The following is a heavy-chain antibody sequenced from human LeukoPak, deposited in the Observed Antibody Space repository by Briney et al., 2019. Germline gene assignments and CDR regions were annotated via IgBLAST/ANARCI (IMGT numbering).Heavy chain of an antibody. CDR2: IWYDGSNK. CDR3: ARDVTMVRGVSYGMDV. Sequence: PGRSLRLSCAASGFTFSSYGMHWVRQAPGKGLEWVAVIWYDGSNKYYADSVKGRFTISRDNSKNTLYLQMNSLRAEDTAVYYCARDVTMVRGVSYGMDVWGQGTTVTVSS. J-gene: IGHJ6*02. CDR1: GFTFSSYG. D-gene: IGHD3-10*01. V-gene: IGHV3-33*08.